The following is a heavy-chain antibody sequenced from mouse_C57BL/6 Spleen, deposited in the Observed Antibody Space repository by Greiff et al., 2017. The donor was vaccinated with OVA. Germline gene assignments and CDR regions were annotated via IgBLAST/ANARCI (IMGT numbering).Heavy chain of an antibody. CDR3: ASSITTVVAPFAY. V-gene: IGHV1-69*01. CDR1: GYTFTSYW. D-gene: IGHD1-1*01. CDR2: IDPSDSYT. J-gene: IGHJ3*01. Sequence: VQLQQPGAELVMPGASVKLSCKASGYTFTSYWMHWVKQRPGQGLEWIGEIDPSDSYTNYNQKFKGKSTLTVDKSSSTAYMQLSSLTSEDSAVYYCASSITTVVAPFAYWGQGTLVTVSA.